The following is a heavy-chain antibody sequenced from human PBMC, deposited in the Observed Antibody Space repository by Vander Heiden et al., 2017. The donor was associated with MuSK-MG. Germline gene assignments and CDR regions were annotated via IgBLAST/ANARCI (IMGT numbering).Heavy chain of an antibody. J-gene: IGHJ1*01. V-gene: IGHV3-23*04. Sequence: EVQLVESGRGLVQPGGSLRLSCAASGFTFSSYAMSWVRQAPGKGLEWVSAISGSGGSTYYADAVKGRFTISRDNSKNTMYLQMKRMRAEDTAVYYYATRGTMIVDYFKHWCQGTMVTVYS. D-gene: IGHD3-22*01. CDR3: ATRGTMIVDYFKH. CDR2: ISGSGGST. CDR1: GFTFSSYA.